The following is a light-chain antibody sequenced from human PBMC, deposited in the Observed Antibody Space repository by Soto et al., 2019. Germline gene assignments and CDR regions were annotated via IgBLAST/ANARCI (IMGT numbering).Light chain of an antibody. CDR2: RAA. CDR1: PCVGSRY. CDR3: QQYGSSPYT. J-gene: IGKJ2*01. Sequence: IVLPPSPGSLSLSPGERAPLSCRASPCVGSRYFAWYQQKPGQAPRLLIYRAASRATGIPDRCSGTGSGPDFTLTISRREPEDVAVYYCQQYGSSPYTFGLGTKLEIK. V-gene: IGKV3-20*01.